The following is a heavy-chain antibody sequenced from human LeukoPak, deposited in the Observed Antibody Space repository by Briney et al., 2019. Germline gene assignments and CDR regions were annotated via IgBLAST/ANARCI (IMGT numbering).Heavy chain of an antibody. CDR1: GGSFSGYY. V-gene: IGHV4-34*01. Sequence: PSETLSLTCAVYGGSFSGYYWSWIRQPPGKGLEWIGEFNHSGSTNYNPSLKSRVTISVDTSKNQFSLKLSSVTAADTAVYYCATILPVATAAGWFDPWGQGTLVTVSS. J-gene: IGHJ5*02. CDR2: FNHSGST. CDR3: ATILPVATAAGWFDP. D-gene: IGHD5-12*01.